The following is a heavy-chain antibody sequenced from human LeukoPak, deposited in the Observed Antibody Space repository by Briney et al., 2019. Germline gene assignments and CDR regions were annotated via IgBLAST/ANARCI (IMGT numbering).Heavy chain of an antibody. J-gene: IGHJ3*02. CDR1: GFTFSSYA. D-gene: IGHD6-13*01. CDR2: ISGSGGST. Sequence: GGPLRLSCAASGFTFSSYAMSWVRQAPGKGLEWVSAISGSGGSTYYADSVKGRFTISRDNSKNTLYLQMNGLRAEDTAVYYCAKPHYSSSWSDAFDIWGQGTMVTVSS. CDR3: AKPHYSSSWSDAFDI. V-gene: IGHV3-23*01.